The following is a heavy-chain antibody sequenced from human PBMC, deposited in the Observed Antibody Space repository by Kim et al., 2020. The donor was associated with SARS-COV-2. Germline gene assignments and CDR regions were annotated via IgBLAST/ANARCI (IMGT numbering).Heavy chain of an antibody. D-gene: IGHD3-22*01. V-gene: IGHV1-46*01. J-gene: IGHJ4*02. CDR2: INPSGGST. CDR1: GYTFTSYY. CDR3: ARVGRYYYDSSGYSGTLDY. Sequence: ASVKVSCKASGYTFTSYYMHWVRQAPGQGLEWMGIINPSGGSTSYAQKFQGRVTMTRDTSTSTVYMELSSLRSEDTAVYYCARVGRYYYDSSGYSGTLDYWGQGTLVTVSS.